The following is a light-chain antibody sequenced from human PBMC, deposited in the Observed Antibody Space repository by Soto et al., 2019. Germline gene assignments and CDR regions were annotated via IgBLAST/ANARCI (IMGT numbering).Light chain of an antibody. V-gene: IGKV3-15*01. CDR2: AAS. CDR1: QSVRSN. J-gene: IGKJ1*01. Sequence: EIVMTQAPATLSVSAGEWAALSCSARQSVRSNLAWYQQRPGQAPTLLIYAASTRAPGIPARFSGSGSGTEFTLTIDSLQSEDFAVYYCQQYNNWPRTFGQGTKVDI. CDR3: QQYNNWPRT.